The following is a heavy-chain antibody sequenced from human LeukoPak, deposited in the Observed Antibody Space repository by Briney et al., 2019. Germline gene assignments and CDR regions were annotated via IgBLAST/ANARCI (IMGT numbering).Heavy chain of an antibody. CDR1: GGSISSYY. V-gene: IGHV4-59*01. J-gene: IGHJ5*02. CDR3: ARGPAVDYLSWLDP. CDR2: IYYSGST. Sequence: PSETLSLTCIVSGGSISSYYWTWIRQPPRKGLEWIGYIYYSGSTNYNPSLKSRVTISVDTSKNQFSLKLSSVTAADTAVYYCARGPAVDYLSWLDPWGQGTLVTVSS. D-gene: IGHD4/OR15-4a*01.